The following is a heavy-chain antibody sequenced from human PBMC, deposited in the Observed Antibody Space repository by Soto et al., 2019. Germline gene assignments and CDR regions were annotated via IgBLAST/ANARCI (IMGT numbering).Heavy chain of an antibody. CDR1: GFSFSYAW. J-gene: IGHJ6*02. Sequence: GGSLRLSCAASGFSFSYAWMSWVRQAPGKGLEWVGRVKSKTDGGTTDYAAPVKGRGTISRDDSKTTLYLQMNSLKTEDTAVYYCTTDCSGGSCYPGAYYYYYGMDVWGQGTTLTVSS. V-gene: IGHV3-15*01. D-gene: IGHD2-15*01. CDR3: TTDCSGGSCYPGAYYYYYGMDV. CDR2: VKSKTDGGTT.